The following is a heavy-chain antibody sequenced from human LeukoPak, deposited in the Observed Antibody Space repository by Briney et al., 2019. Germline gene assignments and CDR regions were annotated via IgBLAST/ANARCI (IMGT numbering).Heavy chain of an antibody. Sequence: SETLSLTCTVSGGSISSYYWSWIRQPAGKGLEWIGRIYSTGSTNYNPSLKSRVTMSVDTSKNQFSLRLRSVTAADTAVYYCARGRSSSNWFDPWGQGTLVTVSS. D-gene: IGHD6-6*01. CDR1: GGSISSYY. CDR2: IYSTGST. V-gene: IGHV4-4*07. CDR3: ARGRSSSNWFDP. J-gene: IGHJ5*02.